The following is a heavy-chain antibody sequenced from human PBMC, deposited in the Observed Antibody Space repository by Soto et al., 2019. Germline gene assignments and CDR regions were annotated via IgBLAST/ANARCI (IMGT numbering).Heavy chain of an antibody. CDR1: GGSISSVDYY. J-gene: IGHJ4*02. D-gene: IGHD2-2*01. CDR2: IYYSGST. Sequence: PSETLSLTCTVSGGSISSVDYYWSWIRQPQGKGLEWIGYIYYSGSTYYNPSLKSRVTISVDTSKNQFSLKLSSVTAADTAVYYCARVGDIVVVTAAIEXWGQGTLVTVSX. V-gene: IGHV4-30-4*01. CDR3: ARVGDIVVVTAAIEX.